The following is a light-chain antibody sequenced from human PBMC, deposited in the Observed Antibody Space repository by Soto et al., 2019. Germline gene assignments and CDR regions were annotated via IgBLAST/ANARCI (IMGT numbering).Light chain of an antibody. V-gene: IGLV2-23*02. CDR3: FSYAGSSTWV. J-gene: IGLJ3*02. CDR1: RSDIGSYNS. CDR2: GVT. Sequence: QSVLAQPASVSGSPGQSITISCTGTRSDIGSYNSIAWYQQHPGKAPRVMIFGVTKRPSGISDRFSGSKSGYTVSLTISGLQAEEEADYFCFSYAGSSTWVFGGGTKVTVL.